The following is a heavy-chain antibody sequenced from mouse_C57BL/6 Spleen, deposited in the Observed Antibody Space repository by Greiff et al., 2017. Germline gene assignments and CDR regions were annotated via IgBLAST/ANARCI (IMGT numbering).Heavy chain of an antibody. J-gene: IGHJ1*03. CDR2: INSDGGST. CDR1: GFTFSSYA. V-gene: IGHV5-12-1*01. Sequence: EVQRVESGGGLVKPGGSLKLSCAASGFTFSSYAMSWVRQTPEKRLEWVAAINSDGGSTYYPDTMERRFIISRDNTKKTLYLQMSSLRSEDTALYYCARRYDGYYWYFDVWGTGTTVTVSS. D-gene: IGHD2-3*01. CDR3: ARRYDGYYWYFDV.